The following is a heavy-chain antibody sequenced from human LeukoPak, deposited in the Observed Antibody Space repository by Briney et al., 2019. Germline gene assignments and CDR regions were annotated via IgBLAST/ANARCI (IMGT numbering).Heavy chain of an antibody. D-gene: IGHD4-11*01. CDR1: GGSISSGSYY. CDR3: ARARAGYSNYAYYFDY. CDR2: IYTSGST. V-gene: IGHV4-61*02. J-gene: IGHJ4*02. Sequence: SETLSLTCTVSGGSISSGSYYWSWIRQPAGKGLEWIGRIYTSGSTNYNPSLKSRVTISVDTSKNQFSLKLSSVTAADTAVYYRARARAGYSNYAYYFDYWGQGTLVTVSS.